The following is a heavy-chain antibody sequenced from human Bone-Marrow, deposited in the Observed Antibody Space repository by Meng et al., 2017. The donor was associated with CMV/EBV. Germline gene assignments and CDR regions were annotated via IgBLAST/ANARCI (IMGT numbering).Heavy chain of an antibody. V-gene: IGHV4-39*01. Sequence: SETLSLTCTVSGGSISSSSYYWGWIRQPPGKGLEWIGSIYYSGSTYYNPSLKSRVTISVDTSKNQFSLKLSSVTAADTAVYYCARYYYDSSGYYLDAFDIWGQGTMVTGSS. D-gene: IGHD3-22*01. J-gene: IGHJ3*02. CDR1: GGSISSSSYY. CDR2: IYYSGST. CDR3: ARYYYDSSGYYLDAFDI.